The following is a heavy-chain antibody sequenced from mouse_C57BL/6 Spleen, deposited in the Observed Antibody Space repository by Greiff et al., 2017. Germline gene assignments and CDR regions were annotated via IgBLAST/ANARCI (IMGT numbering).Heavy chain of an antibody. J-gene: IGHJ4*01. CDR3: ARALYYSNAMDY. D-gene: IGHD2-12*01. CDR2: INPSSGYT. V-gene: IGHV1-4*01. Sequence: QVQLQQSGAELARPGASVKMSCKASGYTFTSYTMHWVKQRPGQGLEWIGYINPSSGYTKYNQKFKDKATLTADKSSSTAYMQLSSLTSEDSAVXYCARALYYSNAMDYWGQGTSVTVSS. CDR1: GYTFTSYT.